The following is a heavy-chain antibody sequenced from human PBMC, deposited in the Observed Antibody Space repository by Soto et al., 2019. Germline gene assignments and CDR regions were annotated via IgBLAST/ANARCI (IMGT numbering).Heavy chain of an antibody. CDR1: GYTFTGYY. V-gene: IGHV1-2*02. CDR3: ARKEDCSSTSCYRGLSAFDI. CDR2: INPNSGGT. D-gene: IGHD2-2*01. J-gene: IGHJ3*02. Sequence: ASVKVSCKASGYTFTGYYMHWVRQAPGQGLEWMGWINPNSGGTNYAQKFQGRVTMTRDTSISTAYMELSRLRSDDTAVYYCARKEDCSSTSCYRGLSAFDIWGQGTMVTVS.